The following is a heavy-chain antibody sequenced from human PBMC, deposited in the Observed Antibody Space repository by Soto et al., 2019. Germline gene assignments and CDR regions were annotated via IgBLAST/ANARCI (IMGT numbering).Heavy chain of an antibody. Sequence: PGGSLRLSCAASGFTFSDHYMDWVRQAPGKGLEWVGRTRNKANSYTTEYAASVKGRFTISRDDSKNSLYLQMNSLKTEDTAVYYCAREIKYDFWSGYYSPGGMDVWGQGTTVTVSS. CDR1: GFTFSDHY. V-gene: IGHV3-72*01. CDR2: TRNKANSYTT. D-gene: IGHD3-3*01. J-gene: IGHJ6*02. CDR3: AREIKYDFWSGYYSPGGMDV.